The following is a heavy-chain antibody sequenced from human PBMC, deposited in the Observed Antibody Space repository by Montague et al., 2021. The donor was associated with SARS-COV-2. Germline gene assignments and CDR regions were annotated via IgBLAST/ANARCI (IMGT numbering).Heavy chain of an antibody. D-gene: IGHD4-17*01. CDR1: GFSLNTSGEG. V-gene: IGHV2-5*02. Sequence: PAVVKPTKTLTLTCTFSGFSLNTSGEGVGWVRQPPGKALEWLALIYWDDDKRYSPSLKSRSTISKDTTKNEVVLTVANMDPVDTATYYCARYGDYGSWFDPWGQGTLVTVSS. J-gene: IGHJ5*02. CDR3: ARYGDYGSWFDP. CDR2: IYWDDDK.